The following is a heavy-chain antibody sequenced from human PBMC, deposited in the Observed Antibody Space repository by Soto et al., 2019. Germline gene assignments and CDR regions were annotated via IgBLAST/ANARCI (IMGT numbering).Heavy chain of an antibody. CDR2: IYYSGST. CDR3: ARDTHTTYYDFWSGLGMDV. CDR1: GGSISSGGYY. J-gene: IGHJ6*02. Sequence: SETLSLTCTVSGGSISSGGYYWSWIRQHPGKGLEWIGYIYYSGSTYYNPSLKSRVTISVDTSKNQFSLKLSPVTAADTAVYYCARDTHTTYYDFWSGLGMDVWGQGTKVTVYS. V-gene: IGHV4-31*03. D-gene: IGHD3-3*01.